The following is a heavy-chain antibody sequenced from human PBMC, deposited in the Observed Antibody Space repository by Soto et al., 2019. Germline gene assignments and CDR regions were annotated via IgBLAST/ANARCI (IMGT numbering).Heavy chain of an antibody. Sequence: SETLSLTCAVYGGSFSGYYWSWIRQPPGKGLEWIGEINHSGSTNYNPSLKSRVTISVSHTKNQFALKLSSVTAAETAVYYCARGRFYYDSSGYYHQDDYYYGMDVWGQGTTVTVSS. D-gene: IGHD3-22*01. CDR2: INHSGST. CDR1: GGSFSGYY. V-gene: IGHV4-34*01. CDR3: ARGRFYYDSSGYYHQDDYYYGMDV. J-gene: IGHJ6*02.